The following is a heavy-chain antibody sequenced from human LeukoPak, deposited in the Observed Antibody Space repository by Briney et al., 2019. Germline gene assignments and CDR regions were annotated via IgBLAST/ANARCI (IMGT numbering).Heavy chain of an antibody. D-gene: IGHD3-22*01. J-gene: IGHJ4*02. CDR3: AKDPRYYYDSSGYYFPVVYYFDY. CDR1: RFTLTSYA. V-gene: IGHV3-23*01. Sequence: GGSLRLSCAASRFTLTSYAMSWVRQAPGKGLQWVSLICGRGGNTYYADSVKGRFTISRDNSKNTLYLQMNSLRAEDTAVYYCAKDPRYYYDSSGYYFPVVYYFDYWGQGTLVTVSS. CDR2: ICGRGGNT.